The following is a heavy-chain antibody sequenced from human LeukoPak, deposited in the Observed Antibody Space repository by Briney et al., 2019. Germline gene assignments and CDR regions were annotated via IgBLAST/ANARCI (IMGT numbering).Heavy chain of an antibody. J-gene: IGHJ4*02. CDR1: GGSISSAGYH. CDR3: ARDSVDTAMVTGTDY. V-gene: IGHV4-31*03. Sequence: SETLSLTCTVSGGSISSAGYHWTWIRQLPGKGLEWIGYIYYSGTTYYNPSLNSRVTISIDTSKHQFSLKLNSVTAADPAVYYCARDSVDTAMVTGTDYWGQGTLVTVSS. CDR2: IYYSGTT. D-gene: IGHD5-18*01.